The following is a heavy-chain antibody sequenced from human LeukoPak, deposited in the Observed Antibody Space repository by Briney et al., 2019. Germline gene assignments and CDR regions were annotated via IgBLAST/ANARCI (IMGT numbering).Heavy chain of an antibody. J-gene: IGHJ4*02. D-gene: IGHD1-26*01. V-gene: IGHV1-8*01. CDR1: GYTYTSYD. Sequence: ASVKVSCKASGYTYTSYDLNWVRQATGQGPEWIGWMNPNSGNTGYAQKFQGRVTLTRSTSISTAYMELSSLRSEDTAVYYCARRGLTGSYTRDDYWGQGTLVTVSS. CDR3: ARRGLTGSYTRDDY. CDR2: MNPNSGNT.